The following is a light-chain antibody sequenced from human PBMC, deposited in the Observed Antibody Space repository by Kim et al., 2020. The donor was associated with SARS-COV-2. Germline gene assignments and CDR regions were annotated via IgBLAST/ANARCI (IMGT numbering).Light chain of an antibody. CDR3: QQYYSYPLIT. CDR2: AAS. Sequence: STGDRVTITCRASQGISSYLAWYQQKPGKAPKLLIYAASTLQSGVPSRFSGSGSGTDFTLTISCLQSEDFATYYCQQYYSYPLITFGQGTRLEIK. CDR1: QGISSY. V-gene: IGKV1-8*01. J-gene: IGKJ5*01.